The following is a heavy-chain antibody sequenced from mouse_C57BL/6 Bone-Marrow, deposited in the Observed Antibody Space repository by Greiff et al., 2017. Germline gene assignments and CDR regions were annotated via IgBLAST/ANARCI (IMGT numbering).Heavy chain of an antibody. CDR1: GYTFTGYW. Sequence: QVQLQQSGAELMKPGASVKLSCKATGYTFTGYWIEWVKQRPGHGLEWIGEILPGSGSTNYNEKFKGKATFTADTSSNTAYRQLSSLTTEDSAIYYCAREGLRRDFDYWGQGTTLTVSS. V-gene: IGHV1-9*01. CDR2: ILPGSGST. CDR3: AREGLRRDFDY. D-gene: IGHD2-2*01. J-gene: IGHJ2*01.